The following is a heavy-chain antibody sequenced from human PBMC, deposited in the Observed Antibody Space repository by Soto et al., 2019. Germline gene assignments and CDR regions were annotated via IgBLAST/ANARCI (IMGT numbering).Heavy chain of an antibody. CDR2: ISYDGSNK. V-gene: IGHV3-30-3*01. CDR3: ARDLYCSCGSCYYSGMDV. Sequence: RGALRLSCAAPGFTFNSYSMHSVRPAPGKRQEWVAVISYDGSNKYYADSVKGRFTISRDNSKNTLYLQMNSLRAEDTAVYYCARDLYCSCGSCYYSGMDVWGQGTTVTVSS. J-gene: IGHJ6*02. CDR1: GFTFNSYS. D-gene: IGHD2-15*01.